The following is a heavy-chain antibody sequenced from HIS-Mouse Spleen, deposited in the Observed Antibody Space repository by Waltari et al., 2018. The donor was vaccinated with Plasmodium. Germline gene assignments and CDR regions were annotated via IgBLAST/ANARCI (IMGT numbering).Heavy chain of an antibody. CDR2: IKQDGSEK. Sequence: EVQLVESGGGLVQPGGSLRLSCAASGFTFSIDWMSWVRQAPGKGLEWVANIKQDGSEKYYVDSVKGRFTISRDNAKNSLYLQMNSLRAEDTAVYYCASSWYWYFDLWGRGTLVTVSS. CDR3: ASSWYWYFDL. J-gene: IGHJ2*01. CDR1: GFTFSIDW. D-gene: IGHD6-13*01. V-gene: IGHV3-7*01.